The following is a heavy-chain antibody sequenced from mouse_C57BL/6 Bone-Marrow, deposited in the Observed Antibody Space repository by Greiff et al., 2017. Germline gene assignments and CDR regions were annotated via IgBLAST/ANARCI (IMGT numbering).Heavy chain of an antibody. V-gene: IGHV5-6*01. Sequence: EVMLVESGGDLVKPGGSLKLSCAASGFTFSSYGMSWVRQTPDKRLEWVATISSGGSYTYYPDSVKGRFTISRDNAKNTLYLQMSSLKSEDTAMYYCARHVDWESFAYWGQGTLVTVSA. D-gene: IGHD4-1*01. CDR3: ARHVDWESFAY. CDR2: ISSGGSYT. J-gene: IGHJ3*01. CDR1: GFTFSSYG.